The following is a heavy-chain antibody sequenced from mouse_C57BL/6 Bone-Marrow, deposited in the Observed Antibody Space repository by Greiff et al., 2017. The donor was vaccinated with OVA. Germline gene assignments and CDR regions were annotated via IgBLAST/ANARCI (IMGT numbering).Heavy chain of an antibody. J-gene: IGHJ2*01. D-gene: IGHD2-4*01. CDR3: ARPIYYDYDEDY. CDR1: GYTFTSYG. Sequence: VQVVESGAELARPGASVKLSCKASGYTFTSYGISWVKQRTGQGLEWIGEIYPRSGNTYYNEKFKGKATLTADKSSSTAYMELRSLTSEDSAVYFCARPIYYDYDEDYWGQGTTLTVSS. CDR2: IYPRSGNT. V-gene: IGHV1-81*01.